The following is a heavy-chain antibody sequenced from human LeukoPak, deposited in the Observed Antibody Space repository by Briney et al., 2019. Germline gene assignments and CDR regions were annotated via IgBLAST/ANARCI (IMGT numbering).Heavy chain of an antibody. Sequence: ASVKVSCKASGYTFTGYYMHWVRQAPGQGLEWMGWVNPNSGGTTYAQKFQGRVTMTRDTSITTAYMELIRLRSDDTAVYYCSRGDNGDYDGYYYYMDVWGKGTTVTVSS. CDR1: GYTFTGYY. CDR3: SRGDNGDYDGYYYYMDV. J-gene: IGHJ6*03. V-gene: IGHV1-2*02. CDR2: VNPNSGGT. D-gene: IGHD4-17*01.